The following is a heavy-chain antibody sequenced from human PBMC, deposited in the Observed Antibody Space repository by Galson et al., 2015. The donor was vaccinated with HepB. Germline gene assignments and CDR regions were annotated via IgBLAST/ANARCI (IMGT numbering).Heavy chain of an antibody. CDR1: GYSFTNYW. Sequence: QSGAEVKKPGESLKISCEGSGYSFTNYWIGWVRQMPGKGLEWMGIIYPDSDTRYSPSFQGQVTISADKSFSTAYLQWSSLKASDTAMYYCAGSDILTGYLYFQHWGQGTLVTVSS. D-gene: IGHD3-9*01. V-gene: IGHV5-51*03. CDR3: AGSDILTGYLYFQH. CDR2: IYPDSDT. J-gene: IGHJ1*01.